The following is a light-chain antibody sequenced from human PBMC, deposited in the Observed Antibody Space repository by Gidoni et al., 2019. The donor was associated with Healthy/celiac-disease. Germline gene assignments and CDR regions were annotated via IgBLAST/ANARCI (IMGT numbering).Light chain of an antibody. V-gene: IGLV3-19*01. J-gene: IGLJ2*01. CDR2: GKN. CDR3: NARDSSGNNLGV. CDR1: SLRSYY. Sequence: SDLTHVPAVSVTLGQTVRITCQGDSLRSYYASWYQQKPGQAPVLVIYGKNNRPSGLPDRFSGSSLGNTASLTITGAQAEDEADYYCNARDSSGNNLGVFGGGTKLTVL.